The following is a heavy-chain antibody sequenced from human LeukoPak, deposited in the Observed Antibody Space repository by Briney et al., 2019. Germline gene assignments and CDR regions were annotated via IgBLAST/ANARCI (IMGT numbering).Heavy chain of an antibody. CDR2: IYVSEST. D-gene: IGHD5-24*01. CDR3: TRGQDGYDDY. Sequence: SETLSLTCTVSGGSISGYYRNWIRQPAGKGLEWIGRIYVSESTNYNPSLKSRVTMSVDTSKNQFSLKMSSVTAADTAVYYCTRGQDGYDDYWGQGTLVTVSS. V-gene: IGHV4-4*07. J-gene: IGHJ4*02. CDR1: GGSISGYY.